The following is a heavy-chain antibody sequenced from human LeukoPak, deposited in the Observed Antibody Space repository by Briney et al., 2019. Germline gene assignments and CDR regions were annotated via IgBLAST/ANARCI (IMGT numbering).Heavy chain of an antibody. CDR1: GFTVNSNY. D-gene: IGHD2-2*02. J-gene: IGHJ2*01. Sequence: AGGSLRLSCAASGFTVNSNYMSWVRQAPGKGLEWVSVIYSGGDTYYADSVKGRFTISRDNSKNTLYLQMNSLRAEDTAVYYCARDKSYTHWDFDLWGRGTLVTVSS. CDR2: IYSGGDT. CDR3: ARDKSYTHWDFDL. V-gene: IGHV3-53*01.